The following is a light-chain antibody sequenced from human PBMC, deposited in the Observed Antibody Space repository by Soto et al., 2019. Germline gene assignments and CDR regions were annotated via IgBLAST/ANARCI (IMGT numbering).Light chain of an antibody. Sequence: DIVMTQSPDSLAVSLGERATINCKSSQSVLYSSNNKNYLAWYQQRPGQPPKLLIYWASTRESGVPDRFSGSGSGTDLPLTITSLQAEDVAVYYCQQYESTPPTFGPGTKLEIK. V-gene: IGKV4-1*01. J-gene: IGKJ2*01. CDR1: QSVLYSSNNKNY. CDR2: WAS. CDR3: QQYESTPPT.